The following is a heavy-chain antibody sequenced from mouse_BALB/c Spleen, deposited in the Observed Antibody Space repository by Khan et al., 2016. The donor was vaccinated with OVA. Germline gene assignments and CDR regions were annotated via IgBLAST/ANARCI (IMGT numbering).Heavy chain of an antibody. D-gene: IGHD2-3*01. CDR1: GFSLTSYG. CDR2: IWAGEST. CDR3: ARLYDPYYAMDY. Sequence: VELVESGPGLVAPSQSLSITCTVSGFSLTSYGVHWVRQPPGKGLEWRGVIWAGESTNYNSALMSRLSISKDNSKSQVFLKMNSLQTDDTAMYFCARLYDPYYAMDYWGQGTSVTVSS. J-gene: IGHJ4*01. V-gene: IGHV2-9*02.